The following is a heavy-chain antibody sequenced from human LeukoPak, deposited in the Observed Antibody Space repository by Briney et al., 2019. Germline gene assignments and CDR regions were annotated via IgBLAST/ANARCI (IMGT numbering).Heavy chain of an antibody. CDR3: ARGSHYDSSGYSYYFDY. Sequence: ASVKVSCEASGYTFTSYDINWVRQTTGQGLEWMGWMNPNSGNTGYAQKFQGRVTMTRNTSISTAYMELSGLRSEDTAVYYCARGSHYDSSGYSYYFDYWDQGTLITVSS. CDR2: MNPNSGNT. CDR1: GYTFTSYD. J-gene: IGHJ4*02. V-gene: IGHV1-8*01. D-gene: IGHD3-22*01.